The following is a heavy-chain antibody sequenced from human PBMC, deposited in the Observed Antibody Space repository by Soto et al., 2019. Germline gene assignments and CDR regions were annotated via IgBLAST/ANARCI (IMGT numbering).Heavy chain of an antibody. J-gene: IGHJ4*02. D-gene: IGHD1-7*01. Sequence: PSXTRSLTRTVSGGSISSYYWSWIRQPPGKGLEWIGYIYYSGSTNYNPSLKSRVTISVDTSKNQFSLKLSSVTAADTAVYYCARRYGTTFDYWGQGTLVTVSS. V-gene: IGHV4-59*01. CDR2: IYYSGST. CDR3: ARRYGTTFDY. CDR1: GGSISSYY.